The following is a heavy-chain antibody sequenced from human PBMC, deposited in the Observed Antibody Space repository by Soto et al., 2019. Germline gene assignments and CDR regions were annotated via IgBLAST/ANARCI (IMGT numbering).Heavy chain of an antibody. CDR2: INHSGST. V-gene: IGHV4-34*01. CDR3: ARGWSGWRVWLDY. Sequence: QVQLQQWGAGLLKPSETLSLTCAVYGGSFSGYYWSWIRQPPWKGLEWIGEINHSGSTNYHPSLKSRVTISVDTSKNQFSLKLSSLTAADTAVYYCARGWSGWRVWLDYWGQGTLVTVSS. CDR1: GGSFSGYY. D-gene: IGHD6-19*01. J-gene: IGHJ4*02.